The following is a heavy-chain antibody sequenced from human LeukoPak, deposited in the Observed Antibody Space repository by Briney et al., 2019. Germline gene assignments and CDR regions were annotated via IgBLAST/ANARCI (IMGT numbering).Heavy chain of an antibody. CDR1: GYTFTNYA. Sequence: ASVKVSCKASGYTFTNYAVNWPRQAPGQRLEWMGWINAGNGDTKFSQNYQARVTITRDASASTAYMELSNLTSEDTAVYFCARGLWSAHRREYYFDSWGQGTLVTVSS. CDR3: ARGLWSAHRREYYFDS. V-gene: IGHV1-3*01. CDR2: INAGNGDT. J-gene: IGHJ4*02. D-gene: IGHD3-3*01.